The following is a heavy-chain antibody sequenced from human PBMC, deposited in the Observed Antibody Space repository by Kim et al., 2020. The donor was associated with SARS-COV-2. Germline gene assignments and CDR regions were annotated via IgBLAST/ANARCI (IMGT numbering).Heavy chain of an antibody. CDR2: IYYSGST. J-gene: IGHJ6*02. V-gene: IGHV4-59*01. CDR1: GGSISSYY. D-gene: IGHD3-9*01. Sequence: SETLSLTCTVSGGSISSYYWSWIRQPPGKGLEWIGYIYYSGSTNYNPSLKSRVTISVDTSKNQFSLKLSSVTAADTAVYYCARDRGSYYDILTGYYTVYGMDVWGQGTTVTVSS. CDR3: ARDRGSYYDILTGYYTVYGMDV.